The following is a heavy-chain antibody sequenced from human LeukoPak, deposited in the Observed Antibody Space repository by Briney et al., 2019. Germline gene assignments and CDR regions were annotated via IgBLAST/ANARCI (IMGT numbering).Heavy chain of an antibody. V-gene: IGHV3-7*01. CDR3: ARDLFLSGIPAAGVFDY. J-gene: IGHJ4*02. D-gene: IGHD6-25*01. CDR2: IRQDGSDK. Sequence: GGSLRLSCAASGFTSSNYWMSWVRQAPGKGLEWVANIRQDGSDKYYMESVKGRFTISRDNANSSLYLQMNSLRAEDTAVYYCARDLFLSGIPAAGVFDYWGQGTLVTVSS. CDR1: GFTSSNYW.